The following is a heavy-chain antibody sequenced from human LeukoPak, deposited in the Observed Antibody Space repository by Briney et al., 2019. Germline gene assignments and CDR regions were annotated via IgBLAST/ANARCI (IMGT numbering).Heavy chain of an antibody. Sequence: SETLSLTCTVSGYSISSGYYWGWIRQPPGKGLERIASIYHSGSTYYNPSLKSRVTISVDTSKNQFSLKLSSVTAADTAVYYCARHNPYGSGSYHYYYYMDVWGKGTTVTVSS. CDR1: GYSISSGYY. J-gene: IGHJ6*03. D-gene: IGHD3-10*01. CDR2: IYHSGST. V-gene: IGHV4-38-2*02. CDR3: ARHNPYGSGSYHYYYYMDV.